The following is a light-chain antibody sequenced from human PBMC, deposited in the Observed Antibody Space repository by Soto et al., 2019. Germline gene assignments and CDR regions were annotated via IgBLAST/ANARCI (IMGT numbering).Light chain of an antibody. CDR2: GNT. J-gene: IGLJ2*01. V-gene: IGLV1-40*01. Sequence: QAVVSQPPLVSGAPGQRVTISCTGSSSNIGAGYDVHWYQQLPGRAPKLLIYGNTNRPSGVPDRFSGSKSGTSASLAITGLQAEDEADYYCLSFDSSLSVVFGGGTKVTVL. CDR3: LSFDSSLSVV. CDR1: SSNIGAGYD.